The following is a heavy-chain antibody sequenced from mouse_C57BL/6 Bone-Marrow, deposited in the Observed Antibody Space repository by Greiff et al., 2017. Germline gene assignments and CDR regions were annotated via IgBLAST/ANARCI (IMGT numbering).Heavy chain of an antibody. V-gene: IGHV14-4*01. Sequence: EVQLQQSGAELVRPGASVKLSCTASGFNFTDYCMHWVKQRPEQGLEWIGWIDPENGDTDYASKFQGKATITADTSSNTAYLQLSSLTSEDTAVYDCTTEAYDFWGRGNSVTVSA. J-gene: IGHJ4*01. D-gene: IGHD3-2*02. CDR2: IDPENGDT. CDR1: GFNFTDYC. CDR3: TTEAYDF.